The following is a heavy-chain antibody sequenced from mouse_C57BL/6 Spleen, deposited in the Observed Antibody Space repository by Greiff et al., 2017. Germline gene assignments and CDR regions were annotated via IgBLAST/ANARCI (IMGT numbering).Heavy chain of an antibody. CDR1: GYAFSSYW. V-gene: IGHV1-80*01. D-gene: IGHD1-1*01. J-gene: IGHJ1*03. Sequence: VKLVESGAELVKPGASVKISCKASGYAFSSYWMNWVKQRPGKGLEWIGQIYPRSGNTYYNEKFKGKATLTADKSSSTAYMELRSLTSEDSAVYFCASYGSSYDWYFDVWGTGTTVTVSS. CDR3: ASYGSSYDWYFDV. CDR2: IYPRSGNT.